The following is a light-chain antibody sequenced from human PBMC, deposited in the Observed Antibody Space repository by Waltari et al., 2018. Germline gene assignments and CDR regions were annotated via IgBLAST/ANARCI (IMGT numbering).Light chain of an antibody. CDR2: NVN. CDR1: SNDVGGYNY. J-gene: IGLJ3*02. Sequence: QSALTQPASVSGSPGQSITISCTGTSNDVGGYNYVSWYQQYPGKAPTLMIYNVNKRPSGVSNRFSGSKSGNTASLTISGLQAEDEAHYHCSSYTASSTWVFGGGTKVTVL. CDR3: SSYTASSTWV. V-gene: IGLV2-14*03.